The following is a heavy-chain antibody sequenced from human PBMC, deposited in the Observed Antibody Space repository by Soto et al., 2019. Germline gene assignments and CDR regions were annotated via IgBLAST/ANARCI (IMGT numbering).Heavy chain of an antibody. V-gene: IGHV3-30*18. CDR3: AKDPSYSSSWPTVV. CDR2: ISYDGSNK. Sequence: GGSLRLSCAASGFTFSSYGMHWVRQAPGKGLEWVAVISYDGSNKYYADSVKGRFTIPRDNSKNTLYLQMNSLRAEDTAVYYCAKDPSYSSSWPTVVWGQGTLVTVSS. D-gene: IGHD6-13*01. J-gene: IGHJ4*02. CDR1: GFTFSSYG.